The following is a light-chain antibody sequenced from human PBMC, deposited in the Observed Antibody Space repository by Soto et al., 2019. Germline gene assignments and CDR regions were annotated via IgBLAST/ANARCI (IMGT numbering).Light chain of an antibody. CDR3: QHYNSYPLT. J-gene: IGKJ4*01. V-gene: IGKV1-5*03. CDR1: QSISSW. Sequence: DIQMTQSPSTLSESVGDRVTITCRASQSISSWLAWYQQKPGKAPNLLIYKASSLESGVPSRFSGSGSGTEFTLTISSLQPDEFATYYCQHYNSYPLTFGGGTKVEIK. CDR2: KAS.